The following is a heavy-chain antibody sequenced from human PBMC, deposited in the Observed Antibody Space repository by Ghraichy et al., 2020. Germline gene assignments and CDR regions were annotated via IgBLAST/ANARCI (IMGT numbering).Heavy chain of an antibody. CDR2: ISGSGGDT. V-gene: IGHV3-23*01. Sequence: SCAASGFPFNNYAMSWVRQAPGKGLEWVSVISGSGGDTNYADSVKGRFTISRDNSKNTLYLQMNSLTAEDTAIYYCAKDEVVGGSYRGLFEYWGQGTLVTVSS. CDR3: AKDEVVGGSYRGLFEY. J-gene: IGHJ4*02. D-gene: IGHD3-22*01. CDR1: GFPFNNYA.